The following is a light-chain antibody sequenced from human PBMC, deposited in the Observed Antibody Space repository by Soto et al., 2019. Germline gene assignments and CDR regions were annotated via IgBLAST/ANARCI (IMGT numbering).Light chain of an antibody. Sequence: DIVMTQSPLSLPVTLGQPASISCRSSQSLVYSDENTYLNWFQQKPGQSPRRLIYKVSNWDSEDQDKISGSGSGTDVTLNISGGGAEDVGVYYCMQRTHWREFTFGPGTKEDIK. CDR2: KVS. CDR3: MQRTHWREFT. J-gene: IGKJ3*01. V-gene: IGKV2D-30*01. CDR1: QSLVYSDENTY.